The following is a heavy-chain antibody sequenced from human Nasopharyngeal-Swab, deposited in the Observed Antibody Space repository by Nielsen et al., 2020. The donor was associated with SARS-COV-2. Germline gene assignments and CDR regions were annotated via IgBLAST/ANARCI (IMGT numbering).Heavy chain of an antibody. CDR1: GFTFSGSA. V-gene: IGHV3-73*01. CDR2: IRSKANSYAT. CDR3: TRPGGATIY. J-gene: IGHJ4*02. Sequence: GESLKISCAASGFTFSGSAMHWVRQASGKGLGWVGRIRSKANSYATAYAASVKGRFTISRDDSKNTAYLQMNSLKTEDTAVYYCTRPGGATIYWGQGTLVTVSS. D-gene: IGHD1-26*01.